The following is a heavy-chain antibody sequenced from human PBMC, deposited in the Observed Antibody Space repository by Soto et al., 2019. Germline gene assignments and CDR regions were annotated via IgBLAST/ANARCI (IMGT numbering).Heavy chain of an antibody. CDR3: AKDSGDVDTAMDYFDY. V-gene: IGHV3-23*01. CDR1: GFTFNNYA. D-gene: IGHD5-18*01. Sequence: RRLSCAASGFTFNNYAMSWVRQAPGKGLEWVSGISGSASSTHYADSVKGRFTISRDNSKNTLYLQMSSLRAEDTAVYYCAKDSGDVDTAMDYFDYWGQGALVTVSS. CDR2: ISGSASST. J-gene: IGHJ4*02.